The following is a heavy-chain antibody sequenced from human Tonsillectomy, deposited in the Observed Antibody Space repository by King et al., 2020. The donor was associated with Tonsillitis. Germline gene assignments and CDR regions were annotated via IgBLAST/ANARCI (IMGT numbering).Heavy chain of an antibody. CDR1: SGSISRYY. D-gene: IGHD1-14*01. CDR3: ARSGSTYATGWFDP. Sequence: QLQESGPGLVKPSETLSLTCTVSSGSISRYYWSWIRQPPGKGLEWIGYIFYSGSTNYSPSLKSRVTISVDTSKNQFSLKLSSVTAADTAVYYCARSGSTYATGWFDPWGQGTLVTVSS. J-gene: IGHJ5*02. CDR2: IFYSGST. V-gene: IGHV4-59*01.